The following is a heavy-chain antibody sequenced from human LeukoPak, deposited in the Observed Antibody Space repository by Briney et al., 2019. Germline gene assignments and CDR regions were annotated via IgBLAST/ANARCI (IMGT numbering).Heavy chain of an antibody. D-gene: IGHD3-9*01. CDR1: GFTFSSYS. CDR2: ISSSSSYI. V-gene: IGHV3-21*01. J-gene: IGHJ6*03. Sequence: GGSLRLPCAASGFTFSSYSMNWVRQAPGKGLEWVSFISSSSSYIYYADSVKGRFTISRDNAKNSLYLQMNSLRAEDTAVYYCARVVGLRYFDWLSRDYYYYMDVWGKGTTVTISS. CDR3: ARVVGLRYFDWLSRDYYYYMDV.